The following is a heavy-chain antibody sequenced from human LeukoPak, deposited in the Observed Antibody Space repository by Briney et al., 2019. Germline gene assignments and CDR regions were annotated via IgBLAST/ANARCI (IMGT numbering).Heavy chain of an antibody. D-gene: IGHD3-22*01. J-gene: IGHJ3*02. CDR2: MNPNSGNT. V-gene: IGHV1-8*01. Sequence: GASVKVSCKASGYTFTGYDINWVRQATGQGLEWMGLMNPNSGNTGYAQRFQGRVTMTRNTSISTAYMELSSLRSEDTAVYYCARGDSSGYYSAFDIWGQGTMVTVSS. CDR1: GYTFTGYD. CDR3: ARGDSSGYYSAFDI.